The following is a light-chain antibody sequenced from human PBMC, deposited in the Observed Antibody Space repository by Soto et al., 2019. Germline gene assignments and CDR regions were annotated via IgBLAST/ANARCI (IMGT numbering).Light chain of an antibody. CDR3: QQLNSYPL. V-gene: IGKV1-9*01. CDR2: AAS. J-gene: IGKJ3*01. Sequence: DVQLTQSPSFLSASVGDRVTITCRASRGISSSLAWYQQKPGKAPKLLIYAASTLQSGVPPRFSGSRSETEFTPTISSLQPEDFATYSCQQLNSYPLFGPGTKVDIK. CDR1: RGISSS.